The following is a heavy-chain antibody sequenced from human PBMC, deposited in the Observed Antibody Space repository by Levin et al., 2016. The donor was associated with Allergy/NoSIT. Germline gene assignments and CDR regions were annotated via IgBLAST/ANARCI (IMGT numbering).Heavy chain of an antibody. D-gene: IGHD1-26*01. J-gene: IGHJ4*02. Sequence: WVRQAPGQRLEWMGWINAGNGNTKYSQKFQGRVTITRDTSASTAYMELSSLRSEDTAVYYCARTRGSGSYYGDYVGPGNPGHRLL. CDR2: INAGNGNT. CDR3: ARTRGSGSYYGDY. V-gene: IGHV1-3*01.